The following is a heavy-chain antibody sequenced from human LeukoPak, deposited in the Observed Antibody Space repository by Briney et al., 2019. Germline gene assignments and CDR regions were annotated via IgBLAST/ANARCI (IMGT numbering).Heavy chain of an antibody. CDR1: GFTVSSNY. J-gene: IGHJ3*02. V-gene: IGHV3-53*01. Sequence: PGGSLRLSCAASGFTVSSNYMSWVRQAPGKGPEWVSVIYSGGSTYYADSVKGRFTISRDNSKNTLYLQMNSLRAEDTAVYYCARGDLIEAFDIWGQGTMVTVSS. CDR2: IYSGGST. D-gene: IGHD3/OR15-3a*01. CDR3: ARGDLIEAFDI.